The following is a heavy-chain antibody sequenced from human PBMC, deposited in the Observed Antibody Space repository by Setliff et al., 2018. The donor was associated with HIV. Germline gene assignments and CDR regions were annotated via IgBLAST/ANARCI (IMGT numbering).Heavy chain of an antibody. CDR3: AIGGGDGHPTWVY. J-gene: IGHJ4*02. Sequence: GASVKVSCKASGYTFTSYAMHWVRQAPGQRLEWMGWISAGGHQTKYSEKFQDRVTITTDTSASTAYLQLSALRSEDTAVFYCAIGGGDGHPTWVYWGLGTLVTVSS. V-gene: IGHV1-3*01. CDR1: GYTFTSYA. CDR2: ISAGGHQT. D-gene: IGHD3-16*01.